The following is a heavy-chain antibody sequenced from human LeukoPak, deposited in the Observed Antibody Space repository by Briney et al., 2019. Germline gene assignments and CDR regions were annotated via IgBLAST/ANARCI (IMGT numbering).Heavy chain of an antibody. J-gene: IGHJ4*02. Sequence: QTGGSLRLSCAASGFTFSNAWMNWVRQAPGKGLEWVSYISSSSSTVYYADSVKGRFTISRDNAKNSLYLQMNSLRAEDTAVYYCARDLSELLWFGELLQYDYWGQGTLVTVSS. CDR1: GFTFSNAW. D-gene: IGHD3-10*01. V-gene: IGHV3-48*01. CDR3: ARDLSELLWFGELLQYDY. CDR2: ISSSSSTV.